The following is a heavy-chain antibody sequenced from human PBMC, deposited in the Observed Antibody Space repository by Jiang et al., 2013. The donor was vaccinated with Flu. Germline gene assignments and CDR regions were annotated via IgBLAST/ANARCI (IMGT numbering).Heavy chain of an antibody. V-gene: IGHV1-2*02. CDR1: GYTFTDYY. CDR2: INPYNGRT. CDR3: ARDVGNYGDY. J-gene: IGHJ4*02. Sequence: SGAEVKKPGASVKVSCKASGYTFTDYYIHWVRQAPGQGLEWMGWINPYNGRTTYAQKFQGRVTMTRDKSISTAYMELSRLKSDDTAVYYCARDVGNYGDYWGQGTLVTVSS.